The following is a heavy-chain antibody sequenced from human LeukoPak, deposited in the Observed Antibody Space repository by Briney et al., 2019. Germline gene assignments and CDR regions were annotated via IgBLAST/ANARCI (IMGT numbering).Heavy chain of an antibody. D-gene: IGHD3-22*01. V-gene: IGHV5-51*01. Sequence: GKSLKISSKASGYSFTSYWIGWVRHMPGKLLEWMGIIYPGDSDTRYSPSFQGQVTIAAAKSHSTAYLRWSTLTDTDIAIYYRARHFGDYYVSSDSDACDIWGQGTMVTVSS. CDR3: ARHFGDYYVSSDSDACDI. CDR2: IYPGDSDT. J-gene: IGHJ3*02. CDR1: GYSFTSYW.